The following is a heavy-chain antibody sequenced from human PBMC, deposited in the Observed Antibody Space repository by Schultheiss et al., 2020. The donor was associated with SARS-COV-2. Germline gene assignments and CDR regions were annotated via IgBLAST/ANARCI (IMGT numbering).Heavy chain of an antibody. CDR2: ISSNGGST. V-gene: IGHV3-64*01. CDR1: GFTFSSYA. J-gene: IGHJ6*02. Sequence: GGSLRLSCAASGFTFSSYAMHWVRQAPGKGLEYVSAISSNGGSTYYANSVKGRFTISRDNSKNTLYLQMGSLRAEDMAVYYCARDSNYYGMDVWGQGTTVTVSS. CDR3: ARDSNYYGMDV.